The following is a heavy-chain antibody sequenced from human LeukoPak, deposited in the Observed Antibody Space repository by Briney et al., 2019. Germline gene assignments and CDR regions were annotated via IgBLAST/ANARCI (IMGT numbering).Heavy chain of an antibody. J-gene: IGHJ4*02. V-gene: IGHV3-7*05. Sequence: PGGSLRLSCAASGFTFISYWMSWVRQAPGKGRGWVANIRQDGSEKNYVDSVKGRFTISRDIAKNSLYLQMNSLRAEDTAVYYCAREFGYCSGGSCYFYFDYWGQGTLVTVSS. CDR3: AREFGYCSGGSCYFYFDY. D-gene: IGHD2-15*01. CDR2: IRQDGSEK. CDR1: GFTFISYW.